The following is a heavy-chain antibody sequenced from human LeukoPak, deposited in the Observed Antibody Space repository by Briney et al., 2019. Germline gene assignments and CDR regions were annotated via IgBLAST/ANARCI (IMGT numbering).Heavy chain of an antibody. CDR3: ARGIFGSGSYPDF. CDR1: GYIFDTYA. J-gene: IGHJ4*02. Sequence: GRSLSLSCAACGYIFDTYAMQWVSQARGQGLEWGALICHDGSHKFYTNSVRGQFTISRDNSKNTVYLQMNNLRPDDTAVYYCARGIFGSGSYPDFWGQGTLVTVSS. D-gene: IGHD3-10*01. V-gene: IGHV3-33*01. CDR2: ICHDGSHK.